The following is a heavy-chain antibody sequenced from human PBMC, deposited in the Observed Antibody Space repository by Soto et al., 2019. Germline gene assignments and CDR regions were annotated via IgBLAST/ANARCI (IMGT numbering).Heavy chain of an antibody. CDR2: INSDGSST. Sequence: EVQLVESGGGLVQPGGSLRLYCEASGFTFSSYWMHWVRQAPGKGLVWVSRINSDGSSTSYADSVKGRFTISRDNAKNTLYLQMHSLSAEDTAVYYCARDRYSSSSPWFDPWGRGTLVTVSS. D-gene: IGHD6-6*01. J-gene: IGHJ5*02. CDR3: ARDRYSSSSPWFDP. CDR1: GFTFSSYW. V-gene: IGHV3-74*01.